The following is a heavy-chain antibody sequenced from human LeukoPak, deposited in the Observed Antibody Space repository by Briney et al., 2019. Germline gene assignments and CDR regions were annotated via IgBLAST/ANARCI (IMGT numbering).Heavy chain of an antibody. V-gene: IGHV3-23*01. CDR1: GLTLSSYG. D-gene: IGHD3-22*01. CDR2: ISGSGGRT. J-gene: IGHJ1*01. Sequence: GGSLRLSCAATGLTLSSYGMSWVRQAPGKGLEWVSAISGSGGRTYYADSVKGRFTVSRDNAKNSLYLQMNSLRAEDTAVYYCARSENYYYDSSGPQEHWGQGTLVTVSS. CDR3: ARSENYYYDSSGPQEH.